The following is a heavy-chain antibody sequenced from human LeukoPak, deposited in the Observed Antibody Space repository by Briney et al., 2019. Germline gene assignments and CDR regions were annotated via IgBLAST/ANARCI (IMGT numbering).Heavy chain of an antibody. CDR3: ARELYYDFWSGYTYCFDY. CDR1: GGSFSGYY. V-gene: IGHV4-34*01. Sequence: PSETLSLTCAVYGGSFSGYYWSWIRQPPGKGLEWIGEINHSGSTNYNPSLKSRVTISVDTSKNQSSLKLSSVTAADTAVYYCARELYYDFWSGYTYCFDYWGQGTLVTVSS. CDR2: INHSGST. J-gene: IGHJ4*02. D-gene: IGHD3-3*01.